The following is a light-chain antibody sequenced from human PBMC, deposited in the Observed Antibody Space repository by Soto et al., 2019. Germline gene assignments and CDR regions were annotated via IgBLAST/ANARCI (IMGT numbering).Light chain of an antibody. J-gene: IGKJ1*01. CDR3: QQYNSYWS. Sequence: DIQMTQSPSTLSASVGDRVTITCRASQSISSWLAWYQQKPGKAPKLLIYKASSLESGVPSRFSGSGSGTELTLTISSLQPDDFATYYCQQYNSYWSFGQGTNVEIK. V-gene: IGKV1-5*03. CDR1: QSISSW. CDR2: KAS.